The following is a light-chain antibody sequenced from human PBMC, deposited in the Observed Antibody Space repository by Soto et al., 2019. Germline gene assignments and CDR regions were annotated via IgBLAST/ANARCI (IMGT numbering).Light chain of an antibody. Sequence: QSVLTQPASVSGSPGQSITISCTGTSSDDGGYNYVSWYQQHPDKARKLLIYVVSNRPSGVSNRVSGSKSGNTASLTISGLQAEDEADYYCSSYTSSDTPYVFGTGTKLTVL. CDR2: VVS. V-gene: IGLV2-14*01. J-gene: IGLJ1*01. CDR1: SSDDGGYNY. CDR3: SSYTSSDTPYV.